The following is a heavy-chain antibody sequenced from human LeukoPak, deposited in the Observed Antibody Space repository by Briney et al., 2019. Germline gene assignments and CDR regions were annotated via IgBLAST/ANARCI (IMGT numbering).Heavy chain of an antibody. D-gene: IGHD3-3*01. V-gene: IGHV3-21*01. CDR3: ARVAGRLRFLEWLSRNWFDP. J-gene: IGHJ5*02. CDR2: ISSSSSYI. Sequence: GGSLRLSCAASGFTLSSYSMNWVRQAPGKGLEWVSSISSSSSYIYYADSVKGRFTISRDNAKNSLYLQMNSLRAEDTAVYYCARVAGRLRFLEWLSRNWFDPWGQGTLVTVSS. CDR1: GFTLSSYS.